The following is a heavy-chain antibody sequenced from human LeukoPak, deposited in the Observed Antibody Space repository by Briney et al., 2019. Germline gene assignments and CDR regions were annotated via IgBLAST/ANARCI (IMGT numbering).Heavy chain of an antibody. CDR2: INPNSGGT. Sequence: ASVKVSCKASGYTFTGYYMHWVRQAPGQGLEWMGRINPNSGGTNYAQKFQGRVTTTRDTSISTAYMELSRLRSDDTAVYYCARERFVGGVPAAIGYWGQGTLVTVSS. J-gene: IGHJ4*02. V-gene: IGHV1-2*06. CDR3: ARERFVGGVPAAIGY. D-gene: IGHD2-2*01. CDR1: GYTFTGYY.